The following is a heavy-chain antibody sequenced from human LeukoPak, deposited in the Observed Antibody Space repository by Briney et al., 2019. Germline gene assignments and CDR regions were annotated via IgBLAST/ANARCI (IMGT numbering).Heavy chain of an antibody. V-gene: IGHV4-4*07. Sequence: PSETLSLTCTVSGASVSTYYWSWIRQPAGKGLEWIGRVSTSGSTNYSPSLKSRVTMSVDTSKNQFSLKLSSVTAADTAVYYCARGRIAAGNNWFDPWGQGTLVTVSS. J-gene: IGHJ5*02. D-gene: IGHD6-13*01. CDR3: ARGRIAAGNNWFDP. CDR2: VSTSGST. CDR1: GASVSTYY.